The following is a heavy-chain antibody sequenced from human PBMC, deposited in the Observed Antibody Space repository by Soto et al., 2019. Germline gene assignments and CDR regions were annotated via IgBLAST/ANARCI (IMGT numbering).Heavy chain of an antibody. CDR3: ARDLEYGWLQKSGTFDY. D-gene: IGHD3-3*01. CDR2: INPNSGGT. J-gene: IGHJ4*02. CDR1: GYTFTGYY. V-gene: IGHV1-2*02. Sequence: ASVKVSCKASGYTFTGYYMHWVRQAPGQGLEWMGWINPNSGGTNYAQKFQGRVTMTRDTSISTAYMELSRLRSDDTAVYYCARDLEYGWLQKSGTFDYWGQGTLVTVSS.